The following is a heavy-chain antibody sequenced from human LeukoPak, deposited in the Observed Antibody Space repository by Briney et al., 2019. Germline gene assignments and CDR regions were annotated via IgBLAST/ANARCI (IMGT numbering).Heavy chain of an antibody. CDR1: GFTFYSYA. CDR3: AKALPRRTLTMMAYFDY. V-gene: IGHV3-23*01. CDR2: ISGSGGST. J-gene: IGHJ4*02. D-gene: IGHD3-22*01. Sequence: PGGSLRLSCAASGFTFYSYAMNWVRQAPGKGLEWVSVISGSGGSTYYADSVKGRFTISRDNSKNTLYLQMNSLRAEDTAVYYCAKALPRRTLTMMAYFDYWGQGTLVTVSS.